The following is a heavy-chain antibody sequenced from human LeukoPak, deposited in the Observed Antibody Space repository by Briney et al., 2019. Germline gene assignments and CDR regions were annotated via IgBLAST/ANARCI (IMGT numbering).Heavy chain of an antibody. CDR2: IYYSGST. V-gene: IGHV4-30-4*08. J-gene: IGHJ4*02. CDR3: ARGSYSYGYFFDY. CDR1: GGSISSGDYY. Sequence: SETLSLTCTVSGGSISSGDYYWSWIRQPPGKGLEWIGYIYYSGSTYYNPSLKSRVTISVDTSKNQFSLKLSSVTAADTAVYYCARGSYSYGYFFDYWGQGTLVTVSS. D-gene: IGHD5-18*01.